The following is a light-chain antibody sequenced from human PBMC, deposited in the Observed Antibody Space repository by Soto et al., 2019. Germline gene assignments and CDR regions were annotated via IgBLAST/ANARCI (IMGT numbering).Light chain of an antibody. CDR3: QQYGSSPET. CDR1: QSVSSSY. V-gene: IGKV3-20*01. J-gene: IGKJ2*01. Sequence: EIVLTQSPGTLSLSPGERATLSCRASQSVSSSYLAWYQQKPGQAPRLLIYGASSRATGITARFSGSGSGKNFTLTISRLEPGDFAVYYCQQYGSSPETFGQGTKLEIK. CDR2: GAS.